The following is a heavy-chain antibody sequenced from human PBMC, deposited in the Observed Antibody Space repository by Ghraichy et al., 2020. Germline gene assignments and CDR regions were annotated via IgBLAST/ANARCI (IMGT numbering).Heavy chain of an antibody. CDR2: IYHSGST. D-gene: IGHD3-10*01. Sequence: SETLSLTCTVSGYSISSGYYWGWIRQPPGKGLEWIGSIYHSGSTYYNPSLKSRVTISVDTSKNQFSLKLSSVTAADTAVYYCASRGVWFGELLTWFDPWGQGTLVTVSS. V-gene: IGHV4-38-2*02. CDR1: GYSISSGYY. J-gene: IGHJ5*02. CDR3: ASRGVWFGELLTWFDP.